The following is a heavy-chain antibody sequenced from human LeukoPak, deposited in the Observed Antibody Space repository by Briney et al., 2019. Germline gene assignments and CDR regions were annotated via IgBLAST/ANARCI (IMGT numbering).Heavy chain of an antibody. V-gene: IGHV4-38-2*02. CDR1: GYSISSGYY. J-gene: IGHJ5*02. Sequence: SETLSLTCTVSGYSISSGYYWGWIRQPPGKGLEWIGSIHHSGSTYYNPSLKSRVTISVDTSKNQFSLKLSSVTAADTAVYYCARWVAVRFDPWGQGTLVTVSS. D-gene: IGHD2-15*01. CDR3: ARWVAVRFDP. CDR2: IHHSGST.